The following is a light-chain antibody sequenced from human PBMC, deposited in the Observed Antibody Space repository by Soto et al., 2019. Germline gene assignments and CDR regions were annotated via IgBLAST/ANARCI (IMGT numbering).Light chain of an antibody. CDR1: QSVNGH. CDR2: GTS. CDR3: QQYGSSQLT. J-gene: IGKJ4*01. V-gene: IGKV3-15*01. Sequence: EIVVTQSPATLSVSPGERATLSCRVSQSVNGHLAWYQQRPGQAPRLLIYGTSTRATDVPLRFSGGGSGTEFTLTISSLQSEDFAVYYCQQYGSSQLTFGGGTKVEIK.